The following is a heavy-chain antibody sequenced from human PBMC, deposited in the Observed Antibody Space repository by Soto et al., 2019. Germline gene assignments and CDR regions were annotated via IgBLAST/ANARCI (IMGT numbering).Heavy chain of an antibody. CDR2: IWYDGSNK. Sequence: GGSLRLSCAASGFTFSSYGMHWVRQAPGKGLEWVAVIWYDGSNKYYADSVKGRFTISRDNSKNTLYLQMNSLRAEDTAVYYCARDLRPEAVAAQTGFDPWGQRT. D-gene: IGHD6-19*01. J-gene: IGHJ5*02. CDR3: ARDLRPEAVAAQTGFDP. CDR1: GFTFSSYG. V-gene: IGHV3-33*01.